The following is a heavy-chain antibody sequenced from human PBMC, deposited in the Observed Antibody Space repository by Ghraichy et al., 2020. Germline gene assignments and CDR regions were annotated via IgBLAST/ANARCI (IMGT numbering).Heavy chain of an antibody. J-gene: IGHJ6*04. Sequence: ASVKVSCKASGYTFTGYYMHWVRQAPGQGLEWMGWINPNSGGTNYAQKFQGRVTMTRDTSISTAYMELSRLRSDDTAVYYCARDSADYDLGDVWGKGTTVTVSS. CDR1: GYTFTGYY. CDR2: INPNSGGT. CDR3: ARDSADYDLGDV. V-gene: IGHV1-2*02. D-gene: IGHD3-3*01.